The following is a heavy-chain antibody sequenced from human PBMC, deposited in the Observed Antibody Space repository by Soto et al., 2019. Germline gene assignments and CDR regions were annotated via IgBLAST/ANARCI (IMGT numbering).Heavy chain of an antibody. CDR3: AKGFTMVRGVILLGDYYGMDV. V-gene: IGHV3-30*18. J-gene: IGHJ6*02. Sequence: ESGGGVVQPGRSLRLSCAASGFTFSSYGMHWVRQAPGKGLEWVAVISYDGSNKYYADSVKGRFTISRDNSKNTLYLQMNSLRAEDTAVYYCAKGFTMVRGVILLGDYYGMDVWGQGTTVTVSS. CDR2: ISYDGSNK. CDR1: GFTFSSYG. D-gene: IGHD3-10*01.